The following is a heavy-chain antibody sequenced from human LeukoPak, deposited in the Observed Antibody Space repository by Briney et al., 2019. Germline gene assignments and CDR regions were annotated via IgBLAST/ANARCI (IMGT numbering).Heavy chain of an antibody. J-gene: IGHJ4*02. V-gene: IGHV3-53*01. CDR1: GFNVSSNS. Sequence: GGSLRLSCAASGFNVSSNSMSWVRQAPGKGPECVSVIYSDGSTYSIDSVKGRFTISRDNSKNTLYLQMNSLRAEDTALYYCARGFGSQYQHPIDYWGQGTLVTVSS. CDR3: ARGFGSQYQHPIDY. D-gene: IGHD1-26*01. CDR2: IYSDGST.